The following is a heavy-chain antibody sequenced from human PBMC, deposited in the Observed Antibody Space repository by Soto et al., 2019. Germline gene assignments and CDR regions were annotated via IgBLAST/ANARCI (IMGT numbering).Heavy chain of an antibody. CDR3: AAGYSTGLDAFDL. D-gene: IGHD2-8*02. CDR2: IFPGDSDT. CDR1: GYNFANYW. Sequence: PRGSLKISCKGSGYNFANYWIGWVRQVPGKGLEWMGMIFPGDSDTKNSPSLQGQITMSVDKSNSSAYLQWRSLKASDTAMYYCAAGYSTGLDAFDLWGQGTLVTVSS. J-gene: IGHJ3*01. V-gene: IGHV5-51*01.